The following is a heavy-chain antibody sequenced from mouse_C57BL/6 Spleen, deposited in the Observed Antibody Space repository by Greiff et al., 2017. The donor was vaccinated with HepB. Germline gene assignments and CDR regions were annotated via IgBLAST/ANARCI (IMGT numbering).Heavy chain of an antibody. CDR3: ARDSRAYYGYDYFDY. D-gene: IGHD2-9*01. J-gene: IGHJ2*01. Sequence: DVKLVESGGGLVKPGGSLKLSCAASGFTFSSYAMSWVRQTPEKRLEWVATISDGGSYTYYPDNVKGRFTISRDNAKNNLYLQMSHLKSEDTAMYYCARDSRAYYGYDYFDYWGQGTTLTVSS. CDR2: ISDGGSYT. CDR1: GFTFSSYA. V-gene: IGHV5-4*01.